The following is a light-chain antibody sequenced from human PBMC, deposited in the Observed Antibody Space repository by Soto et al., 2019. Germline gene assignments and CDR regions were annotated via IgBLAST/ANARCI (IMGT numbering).Light chain of an antibody. CDR1: SSDVGGYNY. J-gene: IGLJ1*01. CDR3: SSYTSSSTPYV. V-gene: IGLV2-14*01. CDR2: DVT. Sequence: QSVLTQPASVSGSPGQSITISCTGTSSDVGGYNYVSWYQQHPVKAPKLMIYDVTNRPSGVSDRFSGSKSGNTASLTISGRQAEDEDDYYCSSYTSSSTPYVFGTGTKVTVL.